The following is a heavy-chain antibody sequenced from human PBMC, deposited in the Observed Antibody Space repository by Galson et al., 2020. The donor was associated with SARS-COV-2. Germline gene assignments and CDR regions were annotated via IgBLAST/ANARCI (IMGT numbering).Heavy chain of an antibody. D-gene: IGHD6-13*01. CDR1: GFTFSSYS. CDR3: ATIAAAGTLYYYYGMDV. CDR2: ISSSSSYI. V-gene: IGHV3-21*01. Sequence: GGSLRLSCAASGFTFSSYSMNWVRQAPGTRLEWVSSISSSSSYIYYADSVKGRFTISRDNAKNSLYLQMNSLRAEDTAVYYCATIAAAGTLYYYYGMDVWGQGTTVTVSS. J-gene: IGHJ6*02.